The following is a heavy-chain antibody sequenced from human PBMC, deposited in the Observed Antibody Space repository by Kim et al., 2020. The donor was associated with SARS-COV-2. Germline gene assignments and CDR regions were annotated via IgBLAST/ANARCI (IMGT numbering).Heavy chain of an antibody. J-gene: IGHJ3*02. Sequence: GGSLRLSCAASGFTFNNYAMTWVRQAPGKGLEWVSSITVSGDSTYYADSVKGRFTISRDNSKNTLYLQLNSLIAEDTAIYYCAKMMVRTTYDIWGLGTLVTVSS. V-gene: IGHV3-23*01. D-gene: IGHD3-10*01. CDR2: ITVSGDST. CDR3: AKMMVRTTYDI. CDR1: GFTFNNYA.